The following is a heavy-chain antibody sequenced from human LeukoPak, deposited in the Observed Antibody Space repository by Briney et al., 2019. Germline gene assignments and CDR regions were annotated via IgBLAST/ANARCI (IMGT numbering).Heavy chain of an antibody. D-gene: IGHD2-15*01. J-gene: IGHJ4*02. V-gene: IGHV3-23*01. Sequence: PGGSLRLSCGGSGFTFSSYAMSWGRQAPGKGVGWGSAISGSVTDTFYANSVKGRFTISRDNPKNTLYLQMTSLRAEDTAVYYCAKGGGSSCYSPSDYWGQGTLVTVSP. CDR3: AKGGGSSCYSPSDY. CDR1: GFTFSSYA. CDR2: ISGSVTDT.